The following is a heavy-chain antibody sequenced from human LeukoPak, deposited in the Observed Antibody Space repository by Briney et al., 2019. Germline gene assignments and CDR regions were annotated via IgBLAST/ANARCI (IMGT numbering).Heavy chain of an antibody. Sequence: GESLKISCKGSGYRFTSYWIGWVRQMPGKGLEWMGIIYPGDSDTRYSPSFQGQVTISADKSISTAYLQWSSLKASDTDMYYCASQYYYGSGSSISLPDAFDIWGQGTMVTVSS. D-gene: IGHD3-10*01. CDR2: IYPGDSDT. V-gene: IGHV5-51*01. J-gene: IGHJ3*02. CDR3: ASQYYYGSGSSISLPDAFDI. CDR1: GYRFTSYW.